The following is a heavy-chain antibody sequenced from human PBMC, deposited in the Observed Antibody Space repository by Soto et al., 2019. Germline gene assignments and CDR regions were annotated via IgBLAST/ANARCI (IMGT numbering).Heavy chain of an antibody. CDR3: ASSHPPLYYDFWSGYYTGIDYFDY. CDR1: GFTFSSYE. V-gene: IGHV3-48*03. CDR2: ISSSGSTI. D-gene: IGHD3-3*01. J-gene: IGHJ4*02. Sequence: PGGSLRLSCAASGFTFSSYEMNWVRQAPGKGLEWVSYISSSGSTIYYADSVKGRFTISRDNAKNSLYLQMNSLRAEDTAVYYCASSHPPLYYDFWSGYYTGIDYFDYWGQGTLVTVSS.